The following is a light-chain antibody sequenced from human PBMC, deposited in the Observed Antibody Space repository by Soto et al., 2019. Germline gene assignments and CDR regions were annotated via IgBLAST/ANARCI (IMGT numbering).Light chain of an antibody. CDR1: QSISSY. V-gene: IGKV1-39*01. CDR2: AAS. CDR3: QQSYST. Sequence: DIQMTQSPSSLSASVGDRVTITCRASQSISSYLNWYQQKPGKAPKLLIYAASSLQSGVPSRFSGSGSGTDFTHTISSLQPEDFATYYCQQSYSTFGQGTKLEIK. J-gene: IGKJ2*01.